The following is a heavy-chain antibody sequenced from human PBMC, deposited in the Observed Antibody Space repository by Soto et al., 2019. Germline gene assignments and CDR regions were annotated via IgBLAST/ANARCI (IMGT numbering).Heavy chain of an antibody. Sequence: PSETLSLTCTVSGGSISSGPYSWGWIRQPPGQGLEWIVTFHYSGSTHYNPSLVSRVTISVETSKEQFSLRVNSVTAADTAVYYCVRQGFGALHGLIDVWGQGTTVTVSS. CDR1: GGSISSGPYS. CDR2: FHYSGST. J-gene: IGHJ6*02. V-gene: IGHV4-39*01. CDR3: VRQGFGALHGLIDV. D-gene: IGHD3-10*01.